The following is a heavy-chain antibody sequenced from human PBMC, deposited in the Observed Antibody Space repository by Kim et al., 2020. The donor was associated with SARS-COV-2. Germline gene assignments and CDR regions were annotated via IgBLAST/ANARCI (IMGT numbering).Heavy chain of an antibody. D-gene: IGHD3-3*01. J-gene: IGHJ4*02. V-gene: IGHV3-30*03. CDR3: ATPRGDFWSGYYNPHFDY. Sequence: KGRFTSSRDNSKNTPYLQMNSLRAEDTAVYYCATPRGDFWSGYYNPHFDYWGQGTLVTVSS.